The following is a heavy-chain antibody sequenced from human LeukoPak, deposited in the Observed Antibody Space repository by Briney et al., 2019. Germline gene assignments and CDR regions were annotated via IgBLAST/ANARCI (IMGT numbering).Heavy chain of an antibody. CDR2: ISGSGSAM. J-gene: IGHJ4*02. CDR3: ARDPGLDI. CDR1: GFTFSSNS. Sequence: PGRSLRLSCEASGFTFSSNSMNWVRQAPGAGLEWISFISGSGSAMYYADSVKGRFTISRDNAKNSLYLQMNSLRDDDTAVYYCARDPGLDIWGQGTLVTVSS. V-gene: IGHV3-48*02.